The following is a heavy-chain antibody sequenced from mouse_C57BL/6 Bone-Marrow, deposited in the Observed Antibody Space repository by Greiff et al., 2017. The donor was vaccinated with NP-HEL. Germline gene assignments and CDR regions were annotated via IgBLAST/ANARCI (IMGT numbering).Heavy chain of an antibody. V-gene: IGHV1-55*01. CDR1: GYTFTSYW. Sequence: QVQLQQSGAELVKPGASVKMSCKASGYTFTSYWITWVKQRPGQGLEWIGDIYPGSGSTNYNEKFKSKATLTVDTSSSTAYMQLSSLTSEDSAVYYCARDDYPSWYFDVWGTGTTVTVSS. D-gene: IGHD2-4*01. CDR3: ARDDYPSWYFDV. CDR2: IYPGSGST. J-gene: IGHJ1*03.